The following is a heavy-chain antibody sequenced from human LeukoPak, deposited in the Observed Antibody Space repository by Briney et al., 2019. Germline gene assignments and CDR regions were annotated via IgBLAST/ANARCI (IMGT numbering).Heavy chain of an antibody. J-gene: IGHJ4*02. CDR2: ISAYNGNT. D-gene: IGHD2-2*01. CDR1: GYTFTSYG. Sequence: EASVKVSCKASGYTFTSYGISWVRQAPGQGLEWMGWISAYNGNTNYAQKLQGRVTMTTDTSTSTAYMELRSLRSDDTAVYYCARDRGVRCSSTSCYGADGENFDYWGQGTLVTVSS. V-gene: IGHV1-18*01. CDR3: ARDRGVRCSSTSCYGADGENFDY.